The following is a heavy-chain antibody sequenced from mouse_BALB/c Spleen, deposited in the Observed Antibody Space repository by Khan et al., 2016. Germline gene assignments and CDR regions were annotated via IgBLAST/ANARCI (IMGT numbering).Heavy chain of an antibody. CDR2: IRNKANGYTT. V-gene: IGHV7-3*02. Sequence: EMQLVESGGGLVQPGGSLRLSCATSGFTFTDYYMSWVRQPPGKALEWLGFIRNKANGYTTEYSASVKGRFTISRDNSQSILYLQMINLRAGESATYYCARDDYDYAMDYWGQGTSVTVSS. CDR3: ARDDYDYAMDY. CDR1: GFTFTDYY. J-gene: IGHJ4*01. D-gene: IGHD2-4*01.